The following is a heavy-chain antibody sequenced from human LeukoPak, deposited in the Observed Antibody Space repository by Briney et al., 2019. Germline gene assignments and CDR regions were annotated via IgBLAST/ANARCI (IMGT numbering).Heavy chain of an antibody. CDR2: INPNSDGT. D-gene: IGHD4-11*01. Sequence: ASVKVSCKASGYTFTGYYMHWVRQAPGQGLEWMGWINPNSDGTNYAQKFQGRVTMTRDTSISTAYMELSRLRSDDTAVYYCARDAGVVTFDYWGQGTLVTVSS. CDR1: GYTFTGYY. J-gene: IGHJ4*02. CDR3: ARDAGVVTFDY. V-gene: IGHV1-2*02.